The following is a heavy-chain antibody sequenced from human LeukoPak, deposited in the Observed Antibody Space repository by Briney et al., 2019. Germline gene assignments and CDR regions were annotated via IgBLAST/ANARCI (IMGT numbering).Heavy chain of an antibody. CDR1: GGSISSYY. CDR3: AREDSFIAAAGSPFGAFDI. CDR2: IYTSGST. D-gene: IGHD6-13*01. V-gene: IGHV4-4*07. J-gene: IGHJ3*02. Sequence: PSETLSLTCTVSGGSISSYYWSWIRQPAGKGLEWVGRIYTSGSTNYNPSLKSRVTMSVDTSKNQFSLKLSSVTAADTAVYYCAREDSFIAAAGSPFGAFDIWGQGTMVTVSS.